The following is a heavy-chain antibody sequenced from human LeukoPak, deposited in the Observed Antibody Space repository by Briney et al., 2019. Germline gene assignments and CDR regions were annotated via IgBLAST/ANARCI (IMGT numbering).Heavy chain of an antibody. D-gene: IGHD3-10*01. Sequence: SETLSLTCAVSGGSISSGNWWSWVRQPPGKGLEWIGEIYHSGSTNYNPSLKSRVTISVDKSKNQFSLKLSSVTAADTAVYYCARSDGGGSYYNRAFDIWGQGTMVTVSS. V-gene: IGHV4-4*02. CDR3: ARSDGGGSYYNRAFDI. CDR2: IYHSGST. CDR1: GGSISSGNW. J-gene: IGHJ3*02.